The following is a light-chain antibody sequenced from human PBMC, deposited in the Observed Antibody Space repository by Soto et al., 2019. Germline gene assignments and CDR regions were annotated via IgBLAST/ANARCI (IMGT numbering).Light chain of an antibody. CDR1: RSLSSDY. CDR3: QQYGSSPWT. CDR2: HAS. Sequence: IVLMQSPDTLSFSPGERATLSCRASRSLSSDYLAWYQQKPGQAPRLLFYHASRRATGTPDRFSVSGSGTDFTLTISRLEPEDSAVYFCQQYGSSPWTFGQGTKVDIK. V-gene: IGKV3-20*01. J-gene: IGKJ1*01.